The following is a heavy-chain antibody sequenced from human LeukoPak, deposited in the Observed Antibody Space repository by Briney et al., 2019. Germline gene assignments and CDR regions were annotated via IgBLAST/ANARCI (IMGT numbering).Heavy chain of an antibody. D-gene: IGHD3-10*01. Sequence: GGSLRLSCAASGFTFSSYWMHWVRQAPGKGLEWVSAISNNGGYTYYADSVQGRFTISRDNSKSTLCLQMNSLRAEDTAVYYCARTYGSGSYYPPADCWGQGTLVTVSS. CDR1: GFTFSSYW. V-gene: IGHV3-23*01. J-gene: IGHJ4*02. CDR2: ISNNGGYT. CDR3: ARTYGSGSYYPPADC.